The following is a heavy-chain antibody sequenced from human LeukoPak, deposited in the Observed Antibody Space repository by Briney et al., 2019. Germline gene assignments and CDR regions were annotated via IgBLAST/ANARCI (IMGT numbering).Heavy chain of an antibody. D-gene: IGHD2-2*02. Sequence: GGSLRLSCAASGFTFVYYAMHWVRQVPGKGLEWVSLINSVGNKTDYADSVKGRFTISRDNSKNSLYLQMNTLRTEDTAFYYCAKADCSSSSCYTVDNWGQGTLVTVSS. J-gene: IGHJ4*02. CDR2: INSVGNKT. CDR1: GFTFVYYA. CDR3: AKADCSSSSCYTVDN. V-gene: IGHV3-43*01.